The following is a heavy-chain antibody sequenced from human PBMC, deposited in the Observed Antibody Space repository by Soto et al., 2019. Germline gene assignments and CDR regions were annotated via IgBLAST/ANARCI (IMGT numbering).Heavy chain of an antibody. CDR3: ASFALGTTYSSSWYWFVP. CDR1: GGSISSYY. Sequence: SETLSLTCTVSGGSISSYYWSWIRQPPGKGLEWIGYIYYSGSTNYNPSLKSRVTISVDTSKNQFSLKLSSVTAADTAVYYCASFALGTTYSSSWYWFVPWGQGTLVTVSS. CDR2: IYYSGST. V-gene: IGHV4-59*01. J-gene: IGHJ5*02. D-gene: IGHD6-13*01.